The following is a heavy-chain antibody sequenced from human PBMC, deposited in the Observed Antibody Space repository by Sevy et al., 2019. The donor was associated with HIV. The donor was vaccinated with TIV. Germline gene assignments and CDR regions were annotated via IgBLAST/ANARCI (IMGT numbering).Heavy chain of an antibody. CDR1: GFTFSSYA. V-gene: IGHV3-23*01. D-gene: IGHD2-8*02. J-gene: IGHJ4*02. CDR3: AKSAPAPIVLVVYAIHY. Sequence: QLGGSLRLSCAASGFTFSSYAMSWVRQAPGKGLEWVSAISGSGGSTYYADSVKGRFTISRDNSKNTLYLQMNSLRAEDTAVYYCAKSAPAPIVLVVYAIHYWGQGTLVTVSS. CDR2: ISGSGGST.